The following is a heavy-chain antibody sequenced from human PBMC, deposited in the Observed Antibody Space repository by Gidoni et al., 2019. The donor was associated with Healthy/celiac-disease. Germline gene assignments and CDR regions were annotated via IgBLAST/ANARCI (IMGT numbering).Heavy chain of an antibody. V-gene: IGHV4-39*01. D-gene: IGHD5-18*01. CDR2: IHYSGST. CDR3: ARDGDTAMVTLDY. Sequence: QLQLQESGPGLVKPSETLSLTCTVSGGSISSSSYYWGWIRQPPGKGLEWIGSIHYSGSTYYNPSLKSRVTISVDTSKNQFALKLSSVTAADTAVYYCARDGDTAMVTLDYWGQGTLVTVSS. J-gene: IGHJ4*02. CDR1: GGSISSSSYY.